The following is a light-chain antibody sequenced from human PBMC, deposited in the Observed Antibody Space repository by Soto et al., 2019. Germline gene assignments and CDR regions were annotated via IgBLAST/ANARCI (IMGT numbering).Light chain of an antibody. CDR3: QQYNSYWT. V-gene: IGKV1-5*01. J-gene: IGKJ1*01. Sequence: DIQMTQSPSTLSASVVDRVTITFRASQTFGRWLAWFQQKPGKAPKLLIYDASSLEIGVPSRFSGSGSGTEFTLTISSLQPDDFATYYCQQYNSYWTFGQGTKVDI. CDR1: QTFGRW. CDR2: DAS.